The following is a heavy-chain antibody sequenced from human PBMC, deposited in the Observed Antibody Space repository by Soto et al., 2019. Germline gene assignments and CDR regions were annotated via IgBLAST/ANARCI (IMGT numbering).Heavy chain of an antibody. Sequence: SETLSLTCTVSGDSISSSNNYWSWIRQPPGEGLEWIGFISYSGTTSYSPSLKSRLAISLDTSKNQFSLSLSSVTAADTAVYYCARRYSSSHDFWGQGTLVTVSS. CDR1: GDSISSSNNY. CDR2: ISYSGTT. J-gene: IGHJ4*02. CDR3: ARRYSSSHDF. D-gene: IGHD6-6*01. V-gene: IGHV4-30-4*02.